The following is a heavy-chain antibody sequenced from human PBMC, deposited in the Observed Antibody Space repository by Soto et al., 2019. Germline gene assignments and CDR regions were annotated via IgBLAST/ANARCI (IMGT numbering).Heavy chain of an antibody. CDR1: GYTFTSYG. Sequence: ASVKVSCKASGYTFTSYGISWVRQAPGQGLEWMGWISAYNGNTNYAQKLQGRVTMTTDTSTSTAYMELRSLRSDDTAVYYCARDWWDVVKIYYFDYWGQGTLVTVSS. J-gene: IGHJ4*02. CDR2: ISAYNGNT. V-gene: IGHV1-18*01. CDR3: ARDWWDVVKIYYFDY. D-gene: IGHD5-12*01.